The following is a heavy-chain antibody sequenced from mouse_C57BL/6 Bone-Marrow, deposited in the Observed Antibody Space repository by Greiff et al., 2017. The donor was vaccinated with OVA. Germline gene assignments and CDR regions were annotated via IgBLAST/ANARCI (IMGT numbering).Heavy chain of an antibody. J-gene: IGHJ2*01. CDR1: GFTITNTY. CDR2: IDPSDGNT. Sequence: DVQLVESVAELVRPGASVKLSCTASGFTITNTYMHWVKQRPEQGLEWIGRIDPSDGNTKYNPKFQGKATITADTSSNTAYLQLSSLTSEDTAVYYCAREEGSGYYFDYWGQGTTLTVSS. V-gene: IGHV14-3*01. D-gene: IGHD1-1*01. CDR3: AREEGSGYYFDY.